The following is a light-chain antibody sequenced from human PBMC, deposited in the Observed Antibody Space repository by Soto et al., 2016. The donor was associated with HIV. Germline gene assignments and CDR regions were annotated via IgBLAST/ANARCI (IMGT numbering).Light chain of an antibody. V-gene: IGKV1-39*01. J-gene: IGKJ2*01. CDR3: QQSYSTPYT. Sequence: DIQMTQSPSSLSASVGDRVTITCRASQSISSYLNGYQQKPGKAPKLLIYAASSLQSGVPSRFSGSGSGTDFTLTISSLQPEDFATYYCQQSYSTPYTFGLGDQAGDQT. CDR1: QSISSY. CDR2: AAS.